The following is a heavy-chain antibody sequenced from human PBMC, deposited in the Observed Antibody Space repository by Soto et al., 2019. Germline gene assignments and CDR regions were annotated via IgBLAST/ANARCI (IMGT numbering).Heavy chain of an antibody. D-gene: IGHD3-10*01. Sequence: EVQLVESGGGLIQPGGSLRLSCAVSGFTVSNNYMSWVRQAPGKGLEGVSVIYSGGYTAYGDSVKGRFTISRDNSKNTPYLQMNGRGAAAPRVFSWATNPGGGGYWGQGTLVTVSS. V-gene: IGHV3-53*01. CDR1: GFTVSNNY. CDR2: IYSGGYT. CDR3: ATNPGGGGY. J-gene: IGHJ4*02.